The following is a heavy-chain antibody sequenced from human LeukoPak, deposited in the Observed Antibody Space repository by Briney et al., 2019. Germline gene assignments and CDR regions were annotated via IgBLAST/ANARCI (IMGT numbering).Heavy chain of an antibody. Sequence: SETLSLTCTVSGYSIGSDYYWGWIRQPPGKGLGWIGSIYHSGSTYYNPSLKSRVTISIDTSKNQFSLKLSSVTAADTAVYFCARDPDTAMAQSDYWGQGTLVTVSS. CDR3: ARDPDTAMAQSDY. CDR2: IYHSGST. D-gene: IGHD5-18*01. J-gene: IGHJ4*02. V-gene: IGHV4-38-2*02. CDR1: GYSIGSDYY.